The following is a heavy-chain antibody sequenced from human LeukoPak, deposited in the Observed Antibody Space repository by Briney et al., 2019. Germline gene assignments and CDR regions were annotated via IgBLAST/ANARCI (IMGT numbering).Heavy chain of an antibody. CDR1: GFTFAPYW. V-gene: IGHV3-7*04. Sequence: QAGGSLRLSCAASGFTFAPYWMTWVRQAPGKGLEYVATMNRDGSEKYYVDSVKGRFTISRGNSKNSLYLQMDSLRAEDTAVYYCARGIEEWLYLYYWGQGALVTVAS. D-gene: IGHD3-3*01. CDR2: MNRDGSEK. CDR3: ARGIEEWLYLYY. J-gene: IGHJ4*02.